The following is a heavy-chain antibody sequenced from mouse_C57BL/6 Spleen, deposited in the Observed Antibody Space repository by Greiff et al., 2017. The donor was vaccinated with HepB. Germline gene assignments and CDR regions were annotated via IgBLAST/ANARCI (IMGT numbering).Heavy chain of an antibody. CDR2: IYPGDGDT. CDR1: GYAFSSSW. J-gene: IGHJ4*01. V-gene: IGHV1-82*01. D-gene: IGHD2-14*01. Sequence: VQLQQSGPELVKPGASVKISCKASGYAFSSSWMNWVKQRPGKGLEWIGRIYPGDGDTNYNGKFKGKATLTADKSSRTAYMQLSSLTSEDSAVYFCARWVPLAMDYSGQGTSVTVSS. CDR3: ARWVPLAMDY.